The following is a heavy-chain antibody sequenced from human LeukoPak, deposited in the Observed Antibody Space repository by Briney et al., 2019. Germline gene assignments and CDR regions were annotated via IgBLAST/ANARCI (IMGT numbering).Heavy chain of an antibody. V-gene: IGHV1-69*04. J-gene: IGHJ4*02. CDR3: ARVVGYYDSSGYYY. CDR1: GGTFSSYA. Sequence: EASVKVSCKASGGTFSSYAISWVRQAPGQGLEWMGRIIPIFGIANYAQKFQGRVTITADKSTSTAYMELSSLRSEDTAVYYCARVVGYYDSSGYYYWGQGTLVTVSS. CDR2: IIPIFGIA. D-gene: IGHD3-22*01.